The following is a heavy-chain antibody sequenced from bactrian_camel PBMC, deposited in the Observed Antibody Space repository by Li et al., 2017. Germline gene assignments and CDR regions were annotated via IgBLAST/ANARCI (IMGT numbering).Heavy chain of an antibody. J-gene: IGHJ4*01. CDR1: GITFSRHD. D-gene: IGHD2*01. CDR3: AADFCPSTRDFARKWNRARTYSY. Sequence: DVQLVESGGGLVQPGESLRLSCVASGITFSRHDMSWVRLAPGKEREAVASISTDGGSTDYAGSVEGRFTISRDDAKNTLYLEMNDLKPEDTAMYYCAADFCPSTRDFARKWNRARTYSYWGQGTQVTVS. V-gene: IGHV3S40*01. CDR2: ISTDGGST.